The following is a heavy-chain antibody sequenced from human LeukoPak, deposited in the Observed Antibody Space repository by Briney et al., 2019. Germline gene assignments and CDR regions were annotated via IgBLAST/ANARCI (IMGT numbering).Heavy chain of an antibody. CDR1: GFNFSRYS. J-gene: IGHJ4*02. CDR3: ARADGGGNLIWFDY. D-gene: IGHD3-16*01. Sequence: GGSLRLSCAASGFNFSRYSMTWVRQAPGKGLEWVSSISSSSRYIYYEDSVKGRFTISRDNAENSLYLQMNSLRAEDTAVYYCARADGGGNLIWFDYWGQGTLVTVSS. CDR2: ISSSSRYI. V-gene: IGHV3-21*01.